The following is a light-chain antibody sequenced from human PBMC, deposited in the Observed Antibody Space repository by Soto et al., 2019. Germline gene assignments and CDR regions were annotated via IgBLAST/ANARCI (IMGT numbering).Light chain of an antibody. CDR1: QSVSFY. V-gene: IGKV3-11*01. Sequence: VLTQSPATLSLSPGERATLSCRASQSVSFYLAWYQQKPGQAPRLLLYDTSKRAPGIPARFSGSGSGTDLTLTISSVEPEHFAVYYCQQRNDWPPATCGGGTKVQIK. J-gene: IGKJ4*01. CDR3: QQRNDWPPAT. CDR2: DTS.